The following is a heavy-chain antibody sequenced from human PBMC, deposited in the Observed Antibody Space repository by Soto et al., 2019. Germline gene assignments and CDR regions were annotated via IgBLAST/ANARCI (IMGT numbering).Heavy chain of an antibody. CDR2: MSYDGSNE. Sequence: QVQLVESGGGVVQPGRSLRLSCAASGFTFSSYGMHWVRQAPGKGLEWVAVMSYDGSNEYYADSVKGRFTISRHNSKNTLYLQMNSLRAEDTAVYYCPKDYGSGWYYFDSWGQGTLVTVSS. CDR3: PKDYGSGWYYFDS. D-gene: IGHD6-19*01. CDR1: GFTFSSYG. J-gene: IGHJ4*02. V-gene: IGHV3-30*18.